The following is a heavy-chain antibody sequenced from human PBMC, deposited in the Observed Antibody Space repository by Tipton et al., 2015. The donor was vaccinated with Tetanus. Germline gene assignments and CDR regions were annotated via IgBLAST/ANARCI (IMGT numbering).Heavy chain of an antibody. CDR1: GESFSGHY. Sequence: TLSLTCAVSGESFSGHYWSWIRQAPGKGLEWVGEMSASGSTNYNPSLESRITMSVDTTKKRISLRLASLMAADTAVYFCARSIAAAAVWPYDFWGQGTLVTVTS. CDR2: MSASGST. D-gene: IGHD6-13*01. V-gene: IGHV4-34*01. J-gene: IGHJ4*02. CDR3: ARSIAAAAVWPYDF.